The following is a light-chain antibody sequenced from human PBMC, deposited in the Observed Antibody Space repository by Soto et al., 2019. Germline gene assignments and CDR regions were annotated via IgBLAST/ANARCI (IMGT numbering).Light chain of an antibody. J-gene: IGKJ4*01. Sequence: TVLTQSPGTLSVSPGERATLSCRASQSVSSNLAWYQQKFGQAPRLLIYGASTRATGVPARFSGSGSGTEFTLTISSLQSEDFAVYYCQQYNNWPPVTFGGGTKVDI. CDR1: QSVSSN. V-gene: IGKV3-15*01. CDR2: GAS. CDR3: QQYNNWPPVT.